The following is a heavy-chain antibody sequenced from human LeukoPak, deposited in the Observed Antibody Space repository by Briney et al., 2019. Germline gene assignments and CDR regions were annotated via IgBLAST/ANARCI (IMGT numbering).Heavy chain of an antibody. D-gene: IGHD2-2*01. V-gene: IGHV3-48*02. CDR2: ISPSSSSI. CDR1: GFTFSSYT. CDR3: ARAAYASSPDY. J-gene: IGHJ4*02. Sequence: GGSLRLSCAASGFTFSSYTMNWVRQAPGKGLEWVTYISPSSSSIKSADSVRGRFTISRDNAKNSLYLRMNSLRDEDTAVYYCARAAYASSPDYWGQGTLVTVSS.